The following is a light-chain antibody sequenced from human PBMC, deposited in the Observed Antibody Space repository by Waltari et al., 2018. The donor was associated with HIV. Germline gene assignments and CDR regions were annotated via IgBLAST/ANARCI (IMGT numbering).Light chain of an antibody. CDR2: FDD. V-gene: IGLV1-36*01. J-gene: IGLJ3*02. CDR3: AAWDDNLNAML. CDR1: RSNIGKNA. Sequence: QSALTQPPSVSAAPRHRVTISCSGTRSNIGKNAVNWYRQFPGTTPTLLIYFDDLLSSGVSDRFSASKSDTSASLAISGLQSEDEADYYCAAWDDNLNAMLFGGGTRLTVL.